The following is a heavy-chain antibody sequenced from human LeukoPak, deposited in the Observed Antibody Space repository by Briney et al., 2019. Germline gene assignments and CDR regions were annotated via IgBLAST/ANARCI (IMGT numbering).Heavy chain of an antibody. CDR3: AAYSSSWYTS. V-gene: IGHV3-23*01. Sequence: GGSLRLSCAASGFTFSNYAMSWVHQAPGKELEWVSAISGSGGSTYYADSVKGRFTISRDNSKNTLYLQMNSLRAEDTAVYYCAAYSSSWYTSWGQGTLVTVSS. D-gene: IGHD6-13*01. J-gene: IGHJ5*02. CDR1: GFTFSNYA. CDR2: ISGSGGST.